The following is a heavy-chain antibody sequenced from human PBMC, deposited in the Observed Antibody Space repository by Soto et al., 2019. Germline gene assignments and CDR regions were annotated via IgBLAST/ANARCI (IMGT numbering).Heavy chain of an antibody. V-gene: IGHV3-9*01. D-gene: IGHD6-19*01. J-gene: IGHJ4*02. CDR3: AKDIGSSGWYGSDY. CDR2: ISWNSGSI. Sequence: EVQLVESGGGLVQPGRSLRLSCAAPGFTFDDYAMHWVRQAPGKGLEWVSGISWNSGSIGYADSVKGRFTISRDNAKNSLYLQMNSLRAEDTALYYCAKDIGSSGWYGSDYWGQGTLVTVSS. CDR1: GFTFDDYA.